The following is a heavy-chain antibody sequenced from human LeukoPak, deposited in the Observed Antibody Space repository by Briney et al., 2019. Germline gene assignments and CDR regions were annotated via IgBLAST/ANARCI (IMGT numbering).Heavy chain of an antibody. Sequence: ASVKVSCKDSRYTFTAYTLSWVRQAPGQGLEWMGWISGYKGNTNDPQKVQGRVTITTDTFTSTAYMELRSLRSDDTAVYYCARAPARGYDILTGYNDYWGQGTVVTVSS. J-gene: IGHJ4*02. CDR2: ISGYKGNT. CDR1: RYTFTAYT. D-gene: IGHD3-9*01. CDR3: ARAPARGYDILTGYNDY. V-gene: IGHV1-18*01.